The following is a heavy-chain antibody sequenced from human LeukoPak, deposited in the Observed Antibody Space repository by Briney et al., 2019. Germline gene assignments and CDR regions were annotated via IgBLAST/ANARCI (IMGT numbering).Heavy chain of an antibody. CDR2: IYYSGST. CDR1: GGSISSSSYY. V-gene: IGHV4-39*01. CDR3: ARLGDIRNFDY. Sequence: PSETLSLTCTVSGGSISSSSYYWGWIRQPPGKGLEWIGSIYYSGSTYYNPSLKSRVTISVDTSKNQFSLKLSSVTAADTAVYYCARLGDIRNFDYWGHGTLVTVSS. D-gene: IGHD5-12*01. J-gene: IGHJ4*01.